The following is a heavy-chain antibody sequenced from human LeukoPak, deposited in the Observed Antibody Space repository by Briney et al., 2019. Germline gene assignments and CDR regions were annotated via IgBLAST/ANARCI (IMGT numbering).Heavy chain of an antibody. V-gene: IGHV1-69*05. CDR1: GGTFSSYA. J-gene: IGHJ4*02. Sequence: SVKVSCKASGGTFSSYAISWVRQAPGQGLEWMGGIIPIFGTANYAQKFQGRVAITTDESTSTAYMELSSLRSEDTAVYYCARDRSEMATTRTFDYWGQGTLVTVSS. CDR2: IIPIFGTA. D-gene: IGHD5-24*01. CDR3: ARDRSEMATTRTFDY.